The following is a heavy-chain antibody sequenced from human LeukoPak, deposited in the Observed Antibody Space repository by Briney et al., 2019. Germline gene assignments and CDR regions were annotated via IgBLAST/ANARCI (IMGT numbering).Heavy chain of an antibody. Sequence: SQNLSLTCTVSGGSISSGDYYWSWIRQPPGKGLEWIGYIYYSGSTYYNPSLKSRVTISVDTSKNQFSLKLSSVTAADTAVYYCAREPYDYVWGSYPVGYFDYWGQGTLVTVSS. V-gene: IGHV4-30-4*01. CDR1: GGSISSGDYY. CDR3: AREPYDYVWGSYPVGYFDY. CDR2: IYYSGST. D-gene: IGHD3-16*02. J-gene: IGHJ4*02.